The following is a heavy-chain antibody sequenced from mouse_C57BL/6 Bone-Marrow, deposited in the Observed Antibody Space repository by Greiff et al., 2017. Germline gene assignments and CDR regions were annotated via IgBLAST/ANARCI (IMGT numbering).Heavy chain of an antibody. J-gene: IGHJ4*01. CDR3: ARGGGMDY. CDR2: INPSSGNT. Sequence: VQLQQSGAELARPGASVKMSCTASGYTFTSYTLHWVKQRPGQGLEWIAYINPSSGNTKYNQKFKDTSTLTADHSSSTAYKQLSSLTSEASAVYYCARGGGMDYWGQGTSVTVSS. V-gene: IGHV1-4*01. CDR1: GYTFTSYT.